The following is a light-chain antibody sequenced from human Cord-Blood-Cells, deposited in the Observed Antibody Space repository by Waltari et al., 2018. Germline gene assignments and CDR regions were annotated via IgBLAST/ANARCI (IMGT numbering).Light chain of an antibody. CDR1: QGISNY. Sequence: EMTQHSSSDSDSVGDRVTITCRASQGISNYLAWYQQKPGKVPKLLIYAASTLQSGVPSRFSGSGSGTDFTLTISSLQPEDVATYYCQKYNSAPWTFGQGTKVEIK. J-gene: IGKJ1*01. CDR3: QKYNSAPWT. CDR2: AAS. V-gene: IGKV1-27*01.